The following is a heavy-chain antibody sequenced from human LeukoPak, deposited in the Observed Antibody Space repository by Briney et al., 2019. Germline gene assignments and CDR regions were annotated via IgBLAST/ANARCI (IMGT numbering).Heavy chain of an antibody. CDR2: ISGSGGST. V-gene: IGHV3-23*01. J-gene: IGHJ4*02. CDR1: GFTFGSYA. Sequence: PGGSLRLSCAASGFTFGSYAMSWVRQAPGKGLEWVSAISGSGGSTYYADSVKGRFTISRDNSKNTLYLQMNSLRAEDTAVYYCAKETNSHSSGWYNYWGQGTLVTVSS. D-gene: IGHD6-19*01. CDR3: AKETNSHSSGWYNY.